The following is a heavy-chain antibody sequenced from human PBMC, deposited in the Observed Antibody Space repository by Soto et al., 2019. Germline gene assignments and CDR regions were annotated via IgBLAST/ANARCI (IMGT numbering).Heavy chain of an antibody. V-gene: IGHV1-46*03. D-gene: IGHD2-2*01. CDR2: INPSGGST. CDR3: ASMIDCSSTSCPSAFDI. Sequence: ASVEVFSHAAGYTFTSYYMHWVRQAPGQGLEWMGIINPSGGSTSYAQKFQGRVTMTRDTSTSTVYMELSSLRSEDTAVYYCASMIDCSSTSCPSAFDIWGQGTMVTVSS. CDR1: GYTFTSYY. J-gene: IGHJ3*02.